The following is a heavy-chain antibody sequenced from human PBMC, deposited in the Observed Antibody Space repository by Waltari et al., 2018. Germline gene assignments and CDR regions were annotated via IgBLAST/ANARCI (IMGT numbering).Heavy chain of an antibody. CDR1: GGSFSGYY. V-gene: IGHV4-34*01. CDR3: QEANGDYYFDY. Sequence: QVQLQQWGAGLLKPSETLSLTCAVYGGSFSGYYWSWIRQPPGKGLEWIGEINHSGSTNYNPSLKSRVTRSVDTSKNQFSLKLSSVTAADTAVYYCQEANGDYYFDYWGQGTLVTVSS. D-gene: IGHD4-17*01. J-gene: IGHJ4*02. CDR2: INHSGST.